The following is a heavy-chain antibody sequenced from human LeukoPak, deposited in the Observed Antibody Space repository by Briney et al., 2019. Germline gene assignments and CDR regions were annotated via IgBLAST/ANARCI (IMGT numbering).Heavy chain of an antibody. CDR2: ISGSGGNA. D-gene: IGHD1-14*01. Sequence: GGSLRLSCAASGFTVSRTYMSWVRQAPGKGLEWVSSISGSGGNAYYADSVKGRFTISRDNSKNTLYLQMNSLRAEDTAVYYCAKPARTDAFDIWGQGTMITVSS. J-gene: IGHJ3*02. CDR3: AKPARTDAFDI. V-gene: IGHV3-23*01. CDR1: GFTVSRTY.